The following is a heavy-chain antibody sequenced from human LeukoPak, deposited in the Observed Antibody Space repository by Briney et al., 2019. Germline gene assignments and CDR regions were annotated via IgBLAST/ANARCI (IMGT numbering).Heavy chain of an antibody. D-gene: IGHD6-19*01. Sequence: PGGSLRLSCAASGFTFSSYSINWVRQAPGKGLEWVSSISSSSSYIYYADSVKGRFTISRDNAKNSLYLQMNSLRAEDTAVYYCARKVGSGWYYYYMDVWGKGTTVTVSS. V-gene: IGHV3-21*01. CDR1: GFTFSSYS. J-gene: IGHJ6*03. CDR2: ISSSSSYI. CDR3: ARKVGSGWYYYYMDV.